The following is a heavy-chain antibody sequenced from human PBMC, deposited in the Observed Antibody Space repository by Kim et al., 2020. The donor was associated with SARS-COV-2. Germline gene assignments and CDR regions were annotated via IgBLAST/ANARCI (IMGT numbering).Heavy chain of an antibody. D-gene: IGHD6-19*01. J-gene: IGHJ5*02. CDR3: ARGPSAWRFDP. CDR1: AGSISSHY. V-gene: IGHV4-59*11. CDR2: IYFTGST. Sequence: SETLSLTCSVSAGSISSHYWSWIRRPPGEGLELLGYIYFTGSTNYSPSLKSRVTISVDTSKNQFFLKVTSVTAADTAVYYCARGPSAWRFDPWGQGTLVIVSS.